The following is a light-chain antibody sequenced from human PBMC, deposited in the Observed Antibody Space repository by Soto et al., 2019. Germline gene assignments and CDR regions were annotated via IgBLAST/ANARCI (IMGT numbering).Light chain of an antibody. J-gene: IGKJ1*01. CDR2: GVS. V-gene: IGKV1-39*01. CDR1: QSVGTY. CDR3: QQSYSNPRT. Sequence: DSQITQSPSSLSVSVGDRVTITCRASQSVGTYLNWYRQKPGKAPNLLIYGVSSLHSGVPSRFSGSGSETDFTRTIGSLQPEDFATYYCQQSYSNPRTFGQGTKVDIK.